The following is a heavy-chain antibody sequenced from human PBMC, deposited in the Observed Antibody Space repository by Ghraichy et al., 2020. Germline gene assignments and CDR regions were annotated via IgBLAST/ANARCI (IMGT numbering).Heavy chain of an antibody. CDR1: GFTFSSYA. J-gene: IGHJ4*02. CDR3: AKTGGDYCIDY. CDR2: ISGSGGST. V-gene: IGHV3-23*01. D-gene: IGHD4-17*01. Sequence: GESLNISCAASGFTFSSYAMSWVRQAPGKGLEWVSAISGSGGSTYYADSVKGRFTISRDNSKNTLYLQMNSLRAEDTAVYYCAKTGGDYCIDYWGQGTLVTVSS.